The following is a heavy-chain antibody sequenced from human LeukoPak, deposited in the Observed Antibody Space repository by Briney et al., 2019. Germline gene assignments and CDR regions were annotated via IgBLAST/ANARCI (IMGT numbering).Heavy chain of an antibody. D-gene: IGHD1-26*01. Sequence: SETLSLTCAVYGGSFSGYYWSWIRQPPGKGLEWIGEINHSGSTNYNPSHKSRVTISVDTSKNQFSLKLSSVTAADTAVYHCARRVPMVGALDYWGQGTLATVSS. J-gene: IGHJ4*02. CDR3: ARRVPMVGALDY. CDR1: GGSFSGYY. V-gene: IGHV4-34*01. CDR2: INHSGST.